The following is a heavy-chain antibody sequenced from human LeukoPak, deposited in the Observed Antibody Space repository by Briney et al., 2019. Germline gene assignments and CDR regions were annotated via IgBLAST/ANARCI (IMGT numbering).Heavy chain of an antibody. D-gene: IGHD6-19*01. CDR1: GGSVSGTNYY. V-gene: IGHV4-39*07. Sequence: SETLSLTCSVSGGSVSGTNYYWAWIRQPPEKGLEWIGTIYYSGSTYYNVSLKSRVTISVDTSKNQFSLKLSSVTAADTAVYYCARGGSSGCPPWFSDCRDAFDIWGQGTMVTVSS. J-gene: IGHJ3*02. CDR2: IYYSGST. CDR3: ARGGSSGCPPWFSDCRDAFDI.